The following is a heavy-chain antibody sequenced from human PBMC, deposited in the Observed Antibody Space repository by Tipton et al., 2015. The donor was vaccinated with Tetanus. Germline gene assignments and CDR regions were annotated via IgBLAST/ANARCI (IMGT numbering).Heavy chain of an antibody. CDR1: GGSISSYY. V-gene: IGHV4-4*07. D-gene: IGHD1-26*01. CDR2: IYTSGST. Sequence: TLSLTCTVSGGSISSYYWSWIRQPAGKGLEWIGRIYTSGSTNYNPSLKSRVTMSVDTSKNQFSLKLSSVTAADTAVYYCARAQLDYSGSYYGAFDIWGQGTMVTVSS. CDR3: ARAQLDYSGSYYGAFDI. J-gene: IGHJ3*02.